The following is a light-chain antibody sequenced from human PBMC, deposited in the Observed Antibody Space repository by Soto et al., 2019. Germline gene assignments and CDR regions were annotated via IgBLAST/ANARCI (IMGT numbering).Light chain of an antibody. CDR2: DAS. CDR1: QSIGSW. J-gene: IGKJ1*01. Sequence: DIQMTQSPSTLSASVGDRVTITCRASQSIGSWLAWYQQKPGKAPKLLIYDASSLESGVPSRFSGIGSGTEFTLTISSLQPDDFATYYCQQYNSYSGTFGQGTKVEIK. CDR3: QQYNSYSGT. V-gene: IGKV1-5*01.